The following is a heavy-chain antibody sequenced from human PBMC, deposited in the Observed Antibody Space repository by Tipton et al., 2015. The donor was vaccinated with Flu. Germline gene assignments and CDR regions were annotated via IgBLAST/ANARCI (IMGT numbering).Heavy chain of an antibody. CDR1: GFTFNSYW. V-gene: IGHV3-7*01. Sequence: SLRLSCAASGFTFNSYWMQWVRQAPGKGLEWVANIRQDGNEKYYVDSVEGRFTISRDNAKNSLYLEMNNLRAEDTAVYYCARRYFDLWGRGTLVTVSS. CDR2: IRQDGNEK. J-gene: IGHJ2*01. CDR3: ARRYFDL.